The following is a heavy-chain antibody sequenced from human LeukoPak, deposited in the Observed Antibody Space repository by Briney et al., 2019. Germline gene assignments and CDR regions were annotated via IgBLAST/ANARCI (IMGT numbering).Heavy chain of an antibody. V-gene: IGHV4-59*11. CDR3: ARATGGYCSSTSCYGYYYYGMDV. D-gene: IGHD2-2*01. J-gene: IGHJ6*02. CDR1: GGSMNSHY. Sequence: SETLSLTCAVSGGSMNSHYWSWIRQPPGKGLEWIGFIHSSGDSNQNPSLRSRATISLDTSKNQFSLRLSSVIVADTAVYYCARATGGYCSSTSCYGYYYYGMDVWGQGTTVTVSS. CDR2: IHSSGDS.